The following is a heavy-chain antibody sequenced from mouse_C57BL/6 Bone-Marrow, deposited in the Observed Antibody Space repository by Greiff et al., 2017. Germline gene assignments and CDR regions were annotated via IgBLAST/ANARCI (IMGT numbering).Heavy chain of an antibody. CDR1: GYTFTSYW. CDR3: EIGAYYSNYEGFAY. V-gene: IGHV1-74*01. Sequence: QVQLKEPGAELVKPGASVKVSCKASGYTFTSYWMHWVKQRPGQGLEWIGRIHPSDSDTNYNQKFKGKATLTVDKSSSTAYMQLSSLTSEDSAVYYCEIGAYYSNYEGFAYWGQGTLVTVSA. D-gene: IGHD2-5*01. CDR2: IHPSDSDT. J-gene: IGHJ3*01.